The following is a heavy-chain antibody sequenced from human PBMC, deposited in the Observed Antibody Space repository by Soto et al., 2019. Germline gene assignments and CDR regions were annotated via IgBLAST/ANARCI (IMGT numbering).Heavy chain of an antibody. Sequence: QVQLQQWGAGLLKPSETLSLTCAVYGGSFSGYYWNWIRQPPGKGLEWIGEINHSGSTNYNPSLKSRVTISLDTSKNQFSLKLSSVTAAATAVYYCASGYGRNFDYWGQGTLVTVSS. J-gene: IGHJ4*02. V-gene: IGHV4-34*01. D-gene: IGHD3-10*01. CDR3: ASGYGRNFDY. CDR2: INHSGST. CDR1: GGSFSGYY.